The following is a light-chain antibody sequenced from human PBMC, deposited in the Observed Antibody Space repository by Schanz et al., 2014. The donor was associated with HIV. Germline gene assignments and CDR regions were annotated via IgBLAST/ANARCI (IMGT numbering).Light chain of an antibody. V-gene: IGLV2-8*01. J-gene: IGLJ3*02. Sequence: QSALTQPPSASGSPGQSVTISCTGTRSDIGNYNFVPWYQQHPGQAPKLIIYEVTKRPSGVPARFSGSKSDNTASLTVSGLQADDEADYYCGSYGGSDNMVFGGGTKLTVL. CDR3: GSYGGSDNMV. CDR1: RSDIGNYNF. CDR2: EVT.